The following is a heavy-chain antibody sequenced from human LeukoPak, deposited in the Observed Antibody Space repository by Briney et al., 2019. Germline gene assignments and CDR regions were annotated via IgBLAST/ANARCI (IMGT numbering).Heavy chain of an antibody. CDR3: ARLNYYDLYFDY. V-gene: IGHV3-53*01. CDR2: IFTGGTT. D-gene: IGHD3-22*01. Sequence: GGSLRLSCAASGFTFSSYNMNWVRQAPGKGLEWVSVIFTGGTTYYADSVKGRFTISRDNSKNTLYLQMNSLRAEDTAVYYCARLNYYDLYFDYWGQGTLVTVSS. J-gene: IGHJ4*02. CDR1: GFTFSSYN.